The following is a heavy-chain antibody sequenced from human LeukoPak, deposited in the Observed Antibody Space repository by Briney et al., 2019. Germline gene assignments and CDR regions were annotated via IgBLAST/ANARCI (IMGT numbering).Heavy chain of an antibody. Sequence: GASVKVSCKASGGTFSSYAISWVRQAPGQGLEWMGGIIPIFGTANYAQKFPGRVTITADESTSTAYMELSSLRSEDTAVYYCARNPNSSGWYPPYYYGMDVWGQGTTVTVSS. J-gene: IGHJ6*02. CDR1: GGTFSSYA. V-gene: IGHV1-69*13. CDR3: ARNPNSSGWYPPYYYGMDV. CDR2: IIPIFGTA. D-gene: IGHD6-19*01.